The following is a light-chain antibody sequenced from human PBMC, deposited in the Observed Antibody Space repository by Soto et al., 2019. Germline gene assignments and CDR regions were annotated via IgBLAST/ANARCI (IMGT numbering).Light chain of an antibody. J-gene: IGLJ1*01. V-gene: IGLV2-14*03. Sequence: QSVLTQPASVFGSPGQSITISCPGASSDVGAYNYVSWYQQHPGKAPKLMIYDVSSRPSGVSDRFSGSKSGNTASLTISGLQAEDEADYYCSSYTTSLTYVFGTGTKVTVL. CDR1: SSDVGAYNY. CDR3: SSYTTSLTYV. CDR2: DVS.